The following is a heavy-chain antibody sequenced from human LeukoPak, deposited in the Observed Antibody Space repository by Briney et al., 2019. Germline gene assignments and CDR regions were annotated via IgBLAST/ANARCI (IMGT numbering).Heavy chain of an antibody. CDR1: GGSISSSSYY. Sequence: SETLSFTCTVSGGSISSSSYYWGWIRQPPGKGLEWIGSIYYSGSTYYNPSLKSRVTISVDTSKNQFSLRLSSVTAADTAVYYCARLGCTNGVCYSQDYYYMDVWGKGTTVTVSS. J-gene: IGHJ6*03. CDR2: IYYSGST. V-gene: IGHV4-39*01. D-gene: IGHD2-8*01. CDR3: ARLGCTNGVCYSQDYYYMDV.